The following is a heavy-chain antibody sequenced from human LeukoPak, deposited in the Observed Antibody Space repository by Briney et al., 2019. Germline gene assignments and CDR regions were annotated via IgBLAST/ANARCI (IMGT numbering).Heavy chain of an antibody. CDR3: ARDQEGFDY. Sequence: ASVKVSCKASGYTFTNNYLHWVRQAPGQGLEWMGMIYPRDGSTSYAQNFQGRVTVTRDTSTTTVHMELRGLRSEDTAVYYCARDQEGFDYWGRGTVVTVSS. V-gene: IGHV1-46*01. CDR1: GYTFTNNY. J-gene: IGHJ4*02. CDR2: IYPRDGST.